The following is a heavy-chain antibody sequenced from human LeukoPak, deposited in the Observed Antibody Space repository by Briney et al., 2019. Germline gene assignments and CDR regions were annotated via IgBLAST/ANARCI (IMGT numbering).Heavy chain of an antibody. Sequence: SQTLSLTCTVSGGSISIGGYYWSWIRQHPGKGLEWIGYIYYNGNTYYNPSLKSRLTISGDMSENQFSLKLTSVTAADTAVYFCVRNFDSYNAFDIWGQGTMVTVSS. CDR1: GGSISIGGYY. J-gene: IGHJ3*02. CDR2: IYYNGNT. CDR3: VRNFDSYNAFDI. D-gene: IGHD3-10*01. V-gene: IGHV4-31*03.